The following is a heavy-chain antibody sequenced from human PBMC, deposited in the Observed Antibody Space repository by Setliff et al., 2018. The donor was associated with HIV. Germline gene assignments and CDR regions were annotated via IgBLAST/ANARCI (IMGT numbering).Heavy chain of an antibody. CDR1: GYTFNSYG. J-gene: IGHJ6*03. D-gene: IGHD1-26*01. Sequence: ASVKVSCKTSGYTFNSYGISWVRQAPGQGLEWMGWFNTYNGNTNYAQKLQGRVTLTTDTSTNTAYMELRSLRSDDTAVYYCASGSLTRYYYYMDVWGKGTTVTVSS. CDR2: FNTYNGNT. V-gene: IGHV1-18*01. CDR3: ASGSLTRYYYYMDV.